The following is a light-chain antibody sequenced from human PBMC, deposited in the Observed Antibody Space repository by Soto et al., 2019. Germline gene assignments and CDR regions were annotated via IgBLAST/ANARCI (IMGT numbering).Light chain of an antibody. CDR1: QSISSW. CDR3: QQYNKWPPET. Sequence: DIQMTQSPSTLSASVGDRVTITCRASQSISSWLAWYQQKPGKAPKLLIYKASGLESGVPSRFSGSGSGTEFTLTISSLQSEDFAVYYCQQYNKWPPETFGQGTKVDIK. CDR2: KAS. J-gene: IGKJ1*01. V-gene: IGKV1-5*03.